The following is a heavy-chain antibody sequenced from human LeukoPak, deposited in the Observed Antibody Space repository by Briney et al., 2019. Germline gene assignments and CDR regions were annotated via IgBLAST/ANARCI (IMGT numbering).Heavy chain of an antibody. V-gene: IGHV3-11*04. J-gene: IGHJ6*03. CDR3: ARDLKDYDFWSGYYTAYYYYMDV. CDR1: GFTFSDYN. D-gene: IGHD3-3*01. Sequence: GGSLRLSCAASGFTFSDYNMRWIRQAPGKGLEWVSSISRSGSTKYYADSVKGRFTISRDNAKNSLFLQMNSLRAEDTAVYYCARDLKDYDFWSGYYTAYYYYMDVWGKGTTVTVSS. CDR2: ISRSGSTK.